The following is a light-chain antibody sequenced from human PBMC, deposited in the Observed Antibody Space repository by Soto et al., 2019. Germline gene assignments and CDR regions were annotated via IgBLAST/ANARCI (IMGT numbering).Light chain of an antibody. CDR1: KLGDKY. Sequence: SYELTQPPSVSVSPGQTASITCSGAKLGDKYACWYQQKPGQSPVVVIYQDSKRPSGIPERFSGSNSGNTATLTISGTQAMDEADYYCQAWDSRTVVFGGGTKLTVL. CDR2: QDS. V-gene: IGLV3-1*01. CDR3: QAWDSRTVV. J-gene: IGLJ2*01.